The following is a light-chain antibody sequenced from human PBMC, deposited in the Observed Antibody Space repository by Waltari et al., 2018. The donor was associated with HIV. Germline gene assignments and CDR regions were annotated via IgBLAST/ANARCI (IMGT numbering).Light chain of an antibody. CDR1: SRDVGAYNF. V-gene: IGLV2-8*01. CDR3: SSYAGPNHLL. CDR2: GVN. Sequence: QSALTQPPSASGSPGQSVTFSCTGTSRDVGAYNFVSWYQQHPGKAPKLIIYGVNQLPSGVTDRFSGSKSGNTASLTVSGLQADDEADYYCSSYAGPNHLLFGGGTKLTVL. J-gene: IGLJ2*01.